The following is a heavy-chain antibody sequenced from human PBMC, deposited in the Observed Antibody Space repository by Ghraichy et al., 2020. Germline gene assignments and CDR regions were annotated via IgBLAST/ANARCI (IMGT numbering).Heavy chain of an antibody. Sequence: RGSLRLSCAASGFTFSSYAMNWVRQAPGKGLEWVSSISTRSTYKNYAASVKGRFTVSRDNAKNSLFLQMDSLRADDTAVYYCARDVGFDNSAGGLDVWGHGTWVIVSS. D-gene: IGHD4-23*01. J-gene: IGHJ6*02. CDR2: ISTRSTYK. CDR1: GFTFSSYA. V-gene: IGHV3-21*01. CDR3: ARDVGFDNSAGGLDV.